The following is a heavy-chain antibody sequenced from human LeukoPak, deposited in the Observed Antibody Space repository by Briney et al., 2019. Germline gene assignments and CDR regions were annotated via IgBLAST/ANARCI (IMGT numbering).Heavy chain of an antibody. V-gene: IGHV1-2*06. CDR1: GYTFTGYH. J-gene: IGHJ4*02. D-gene: IGHD2-2*01. CDR3: ARDYCSSTSCLFDY. Sequence: GASVKVSCKASGYTFTGYHLHWVRQAPGHGLEWMGRINPNSGDTIYAQKFQGRVTMTRDTSISTAYMELSRLRSDDTAVYYGARDYCSSTSCLFDYWGQGTLVTVSS. CDR2: INPNSGDT.